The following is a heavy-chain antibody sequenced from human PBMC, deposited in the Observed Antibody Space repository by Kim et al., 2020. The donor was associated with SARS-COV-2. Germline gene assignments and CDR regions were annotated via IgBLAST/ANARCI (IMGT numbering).Heavy chain of an antibody. V-gene: IGHV3-66*02. CDR1: GFTVSSNY. CDR2: IYSGGST. D-gene: IGHD1-26*01. Sequence: GGSLRLSCAASGFTVSSNYMSWVRQAPGKGLEWVAVIYSGGSTFYADSVKGRFTISRDNSTNTLYLQMNSLRAEDTAVYYCSRDPIVGATQGGDYWGQGTLVTVSS. J-gene: IGHJ4*02. CDR3: SRDPIVGATQGGDY.